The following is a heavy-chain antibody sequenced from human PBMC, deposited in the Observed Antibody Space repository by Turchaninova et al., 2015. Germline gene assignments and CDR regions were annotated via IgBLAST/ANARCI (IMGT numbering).Heavy chain of an antibody. CDR2: IAYDGSNK. J-gene: IGHJ4*02. V-gene: IGHV3-30*18. D-gene: IGHD3-10*01. Sequence: QVQLVESGGGVVQPGRSLRLSGAASGFTFSSLGMHWVRQAPGKGLEWVAVIAYDGSNKYYADSVKCRFTISRDNSKNTLYLQMNSLRAEDTAVYYCAKAGRSLLWFGESPWWGQGTLVTVSS. CDR3: AKAGRSLLWFGESPW. CDR1: GFTFSSLG.